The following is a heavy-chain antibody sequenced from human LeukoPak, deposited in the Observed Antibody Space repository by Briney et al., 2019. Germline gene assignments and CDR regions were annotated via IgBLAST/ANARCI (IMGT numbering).Heavy chain of an antibody. CDR3: AKALLLRYFDWSLDY. CDR2: ISYDGSNK. J-gene: IGHJ4*02. Sequence: PGGSLRLSCAASGFTFSSYGMHWVRQAPGKGLEWVAVISYDGSNKYYADSVKGRFTISRDNSKNTLYLQMNSLRAEDTAVYYCAKALLLRYFDWSLDYWGQGTLVTVSS. V-gene: IGHV3-30*18. D-gene: IGHD3-9*01. CDR1: GFTFSSYG.